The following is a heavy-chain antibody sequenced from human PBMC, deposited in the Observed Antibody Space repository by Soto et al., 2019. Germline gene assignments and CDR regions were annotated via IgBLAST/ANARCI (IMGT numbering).Heavy chain of an antibody. CDR2: IGPSDSYT. CDR3: ARSYYYDSSGATTHFDY. CDR1: GYSFTSYW. J-gene: IGHJ4*02. D-gene: IGHD3-22*01. Sequence: PGESLKISCKGSGYSFTSYWISWVRQMPGKGLEWMGRIGPSDSYTNYSPSFQGHVTISADKSISTAYLQWSSLKASDTAMYYCARSYYYDSSGATTHFDYWGQGTLVTVSS. V-gene: IGHV5-10-1*01.